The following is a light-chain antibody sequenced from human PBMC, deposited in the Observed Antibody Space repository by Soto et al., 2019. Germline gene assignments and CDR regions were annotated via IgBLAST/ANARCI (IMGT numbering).Light chain of an antibody. CDR2: EVI. V-gene: IGLV2-8*01. CDR3: SSYAGSNKAV. CDR1: SSDVGAYNY. Sequence: QSALTQPPSASGSLGQSVTISCTGTSSDVGAYNYVSWYQQHPGKAPKLMIYEVIKRPSGVPDRFSGSKSGNTASLTVSGLQAEDEADYYCSSYAGSNKAVFGTGTKVTVL. J-gene: IGLJ1*01.